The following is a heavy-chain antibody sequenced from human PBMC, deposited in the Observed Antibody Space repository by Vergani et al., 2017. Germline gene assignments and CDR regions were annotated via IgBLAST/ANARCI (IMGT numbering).Heavy chain of an antibody. CDR3: AKDSRYFDWLLSY. V-gene: IGHV3-23*01. J-gene: IGHJ4*02. CDR1: GFTFSSYA. CDR2: ISGSGDST. D-gene: IGHD3-9*01. Sequence: EVQLLESGGGLVQPGGSLRLPCAASGFTFSSYAMSWVRQAPGKGLEWVSAISGSGDSTYYEDSVKGRFTISRDNSKNTLYLQMNSLGAEDTAVYYCAKDSRYFDWLLSYWGQGTLVTVSS.